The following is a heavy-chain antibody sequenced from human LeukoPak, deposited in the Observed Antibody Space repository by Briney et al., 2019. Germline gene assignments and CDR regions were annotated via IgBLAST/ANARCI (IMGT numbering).Heavy chain of an antibody. V-gene: IGHV3-53*01. J-gene: IGHJ3*02. Sequence: GGSLRLSCAASGFTFSDYYMSWIRQAPGKGLEWVSVIYSGGAIYYADSVKGRYTISRDNSKNTLYLQINSLRAEDTAVYYCARDKAELRAFDIWGQGTMVTVSS. CDR3: ARDKAELRAFDI. D-gene: IGHD1-26*01. CDR2: IYSGGAI. CDR1: GFTFSDYY.